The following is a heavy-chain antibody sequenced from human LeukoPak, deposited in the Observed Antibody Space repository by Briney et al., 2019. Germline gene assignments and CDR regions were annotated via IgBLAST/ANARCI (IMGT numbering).Heavy chain of an antibody. V-gene: IGHV3-23*01. J-gene: IGHJ4*02. CDR3: AKGSRGYTYGHFDY. CDR1: GFTFSSYA. CDR2: ISGSGGTT. Sequence: GGSLRLSCAASGFTFSSYAMSWVRQAPGKGLEWVSVISGSGGTTYYADSVKGRFTISRDTSKNTLYLQMNSLRAEDTAVYYCAKGSRGYTYGHFDYWGQGTLVTVSS. D-gene: IGHD5-18*01.